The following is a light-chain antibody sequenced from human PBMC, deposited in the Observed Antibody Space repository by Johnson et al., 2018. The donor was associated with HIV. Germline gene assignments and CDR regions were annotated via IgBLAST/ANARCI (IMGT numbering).Light chain of an antibody. V-gene: IGLV1-51*01. CDR2: DDN. CDR3: GTWDSSLSSGGV. J-gene: IGLJ1*01. Sequence: QSVLTQPPSVSAAPGQKVTISCSGSSSNIGNNYVSWYQQLPGEAPKLLIYDDNKRPSGIPDRFSGSKSGTSATLGITGLQTGDEADYYCGTWDSSLSSGGVFGTGTRVTVL. CDR1: SSNIGNNY.